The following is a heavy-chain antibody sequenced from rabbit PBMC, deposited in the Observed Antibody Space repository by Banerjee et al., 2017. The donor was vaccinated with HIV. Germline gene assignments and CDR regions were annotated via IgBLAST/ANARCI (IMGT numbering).Heavy chain of an antibody. CDR1: GLDFSSSYW. CDR3: SRGGDLYAFNL. Sequence: QEQLVEYGGDLVQPEGSLTLTCKASGLDFSSSYWICWVRQAPGKGLEWIACIYGGSSGGTYYASWAKGRFTISKTSSTTVTLQMTSLTAADTATYFCSRGGDLYAFNLWGPGTLVTVS. J-gene: IGHJ4*01. D-gene: IGHD2-1*01. CDR2: IYGGSSGGT. V-gene: IGHV1S45*01.